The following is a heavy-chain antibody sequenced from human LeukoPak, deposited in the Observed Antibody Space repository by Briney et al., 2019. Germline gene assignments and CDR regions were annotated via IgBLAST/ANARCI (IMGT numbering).Heavy chain of an antibody. V-gene: IGHV1-18*01. Sequence: ASVNVSCKASGYTFTSYGISWVRQAPGQGLEWMGWISAYNGNTNYAQKLQGRVTMTTDTSTSTASMELRSMRSDDTAVYYCASDLGYCTNGVCHTRFDYWGQGTLVAVSS. CDR2: ISAYNGNT. CDR3: ASDLGYCTNGVCHTRFDY. D-gene: IGHD2-8*01. J-gene: IGHJ4*02. CDR1: GYTFTSYG.